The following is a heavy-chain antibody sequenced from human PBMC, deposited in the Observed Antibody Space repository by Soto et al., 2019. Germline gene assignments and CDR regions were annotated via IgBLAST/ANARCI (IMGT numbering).Heavy chain of an antibody. D-gene: IGHD2-21*01. CDR1: GFTFSTYG. CDR2: ISGSGGRT. J-gene: IGHJ4*02. V-gene: IGHV3-23*01. Sequence: EVQLLESGGGLIQPGGSLRLSCEASGFTFSTYGMTWFRLAPGKGLERVSTISGSGGRTVYADPVKGQFPISRDNSKNTLYLQMKSLRAEDTAVYYCAKEMIASTLADFFDYWGQGTLVTVSS. CDR3: AKEMIASTLADFFDY.